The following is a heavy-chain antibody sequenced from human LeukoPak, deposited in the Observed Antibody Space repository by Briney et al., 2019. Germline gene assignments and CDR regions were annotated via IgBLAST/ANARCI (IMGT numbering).Heavy chain of an antibody. D-gene: IGHD3-22*01. J-gene: IGHJ4*02. CDR2: ISGSGGST. Sequence: GGTLRLSCAASGFTFSSYGMSWVRQAPGKGLEWVSAISGSGGSTYYADSVKGRFTISRDNSKNTLYLQMNSLRAEDTAVYYCAKESGMIPVYYFDYWGQGTLVTVSS. CDR1: GFTFSSYG. CDR3: AKESGMIPVYYFDY. V-gene: IGHV3-23*01.